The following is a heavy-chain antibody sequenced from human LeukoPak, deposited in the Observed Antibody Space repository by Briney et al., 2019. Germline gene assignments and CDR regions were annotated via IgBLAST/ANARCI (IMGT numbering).Heavy chain of an antibody. D-gene: IGHD3-22*01. Sequence: ASVTVSCKASVYTFTGYYMHWVRQAPGQGREWMGWINPNSGGTNYAQKFQGRVTMTRDTSISTAYMELSWLRSDDTAVYYCAREDYYDSSGYYKNKEYFQHWGQGTLVTVSS. J-gene: IGHJ1*01. CDR1: VYTFTGYY. CDR2: INPNSGGT. V-gene: IGHV1-2*02. CDR3: AREDYYDSSGYYKNKEYFQH.